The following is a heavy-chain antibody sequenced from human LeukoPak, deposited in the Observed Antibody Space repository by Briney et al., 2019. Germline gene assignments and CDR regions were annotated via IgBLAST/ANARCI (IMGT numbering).Heavy chain of an antibody. V-gene: IGHV4-39*07. CDR1: GGSISSSSYY. J-gene: IGHJ3*02. CDR2: IYYSGST. D-gene: IGHD3-9*01. Sequence: SETLSLTCTVSGGSISSSSYYWGWIRQPPGKGLEWIGSIYYSGSTYYNPSLKSRVTISVDTSKNQFSLKLSSVTAADTAVYYCASLYYDILTGLSLGAFDIWGQGTMVTVSS. CDR3: ASLYYDILTGLSLGAFDI.